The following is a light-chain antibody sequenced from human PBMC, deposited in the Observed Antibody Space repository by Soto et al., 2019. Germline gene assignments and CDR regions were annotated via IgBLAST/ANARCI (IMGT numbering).Light chain of an antibody. J-gene: IGKJ1*01. Sequence: DVRMTQSPSTLSASVGDRVTITCRASQSISSWLAWYQQKPGKAPKLLIYEASTLESGVPLRFSGSGSGTEFVLTISSLQPDDFATYYCQQNDSYWAFGQGTKV. CDR3: QQNDSYWA. V-gene: IGKV1-5*03. CDR2: EAS. CDR1: QSISSW.